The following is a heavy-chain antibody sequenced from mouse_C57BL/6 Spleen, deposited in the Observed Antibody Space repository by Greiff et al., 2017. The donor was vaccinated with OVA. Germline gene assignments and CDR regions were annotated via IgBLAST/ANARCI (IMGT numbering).Heavy chain of an antibody. CDR3: ARVGEYGYFDY. D-gene: IGHD5-1*01. V-gene: IGHV1-50*01. CDR2: IDPSDSYT. Sequence: QVQLKQPGAELVKPGASVKLSCKASGYTFTSYWMQWVKQRPGQGLEWIGEIDPSDSYTNYNQKFKGKATLTVDTSSSTAYMQLSSLTSEDSAVYYSARVGEYGYFDYWGQGTTLTVSS. J-gene: IGHJ2*01. CDR1: GYTFTSYW.